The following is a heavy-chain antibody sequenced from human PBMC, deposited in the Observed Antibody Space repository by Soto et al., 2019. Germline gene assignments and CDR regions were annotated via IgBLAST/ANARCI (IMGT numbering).Heavy chain of an antibody. CDR1: GFTFSNAW. V-gene: IGHV3-15*01. CDR3: TTDHPGITMVRGVIDYFDY. D-gene: IGHD3-10*01. J-gene: IGHJ4*02. Sequence: PGGSLRLSCAASGFTFSNAWMSWVRQALGKGLEWVGRIKSKTDGGTTDYAAPVKGRFTISRDDSKNTLYLQMNSLKTEDTAVYYCTTDHPGITMVRGVIDYFDYWGQGTLVTVSS. CDR2: IKSKTDGGTT.